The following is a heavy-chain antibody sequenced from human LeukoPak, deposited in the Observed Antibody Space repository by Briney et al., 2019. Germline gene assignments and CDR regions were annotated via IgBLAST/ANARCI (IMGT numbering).Heavy chain of an antibody. CDR2: ISYDGSNK. Sequence: GRSLRLSCAASGFTFSSYDMHWVRQAPGKGLEWVAVISYDGSNKYYADSVKGRFTISRDNSKNTLYLQMNSLRAEDTAVYYCARGGRRKQPHQTYYYGMDVWGQGTTVTVSS. D-gene: IGHD6-13*01. J-gene: IGHJ6*02. CDR3: ARGGRRKQPHQTYYYGMDV. V-gene: IGHV3-30*03. CDR1: GFTFSSYD.